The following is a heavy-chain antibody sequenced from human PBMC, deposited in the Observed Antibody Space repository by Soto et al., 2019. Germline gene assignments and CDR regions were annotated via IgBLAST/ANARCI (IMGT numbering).Heavy chain of an antibody. CDR2: ISYDGSNK. CDR3: AKDVGPNSSLNLFDY. D-gene: IGHD6-19*01. J-gene: IGHJ4*02. Sequence: QVQLVESGGGVVQPGRSLRLSCAASGFTFSSYGTHWVRQAPGKGLEWVAVISYDGSNKYYADSVKGRFTISRDNSKNTLYLQMNSLRAEDTAVYYCAKDVGPNSSLNLFDYWGQGTLVTVSS. V-gene: IGHV3-30*18. CDR1: GFTFSSYG.